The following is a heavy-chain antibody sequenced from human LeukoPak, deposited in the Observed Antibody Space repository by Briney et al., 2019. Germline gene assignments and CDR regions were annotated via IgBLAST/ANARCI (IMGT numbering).Heavy chain of an antibody. J-gene: IGHJ4*02. V-gene: IGHV3-21*01. CDR3: ARESTYYYDSSGYYYDY. D-gene: IGHD3-22*01. CDR2: ISSSSYI. Sequence: PGGSLRLSCAVSGFTFSDYSMNWVRQAPGKGLEWVSSISSSSYIYYADSVKGRFTISRDNAKNSLYLQMNSLRAEDTAVFYCARESTYYYDSSGYYYDYWGQGTLVTVSS. CDR1: GFTFSDYS.